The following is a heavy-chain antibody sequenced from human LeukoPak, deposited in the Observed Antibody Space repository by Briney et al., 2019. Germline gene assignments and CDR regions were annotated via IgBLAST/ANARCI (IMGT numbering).Heavy chain of an antibody. CDR1: GFTFSSYS. V-gene: IGHV3-21*01. J-gene: IGHJ6*03. D-gene: IGHD2-8*01. CDR2: ISSSSSYI. Sequence: PGGSLRLSCAASGFTFSSYSMNWVRQAPGKGLEWVSSISSSSSYIYYADSVKGRFTISRDNAKNSLYLQMNSLRAEDTAVYYCARDPDTKPIKIKRYHMDVWGKGTTVTVSS. CDR3: ARDPDTKPIKIKRYHMDV.